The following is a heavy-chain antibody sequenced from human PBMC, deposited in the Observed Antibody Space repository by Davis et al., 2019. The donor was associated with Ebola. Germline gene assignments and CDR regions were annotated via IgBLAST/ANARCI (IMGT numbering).Heavy chain of an antibody. D-gene: IGHD2-8*01. CDR1: GFTFRDYW. V-gene: IGHV3-7*01. Sequence: ESLKISCAASGFTFRDYWMTWVRQAPGKGLEWVANIKQDGSEKYYVDSVKGRFTISRDNAKNSLYLQMNSLRAEDTAVYYCARQNAINYYYGMDVWGKGTTVTVSS. J-gene: IGHJ6*04. CDR3: ARQNAINYYYGMDV. CDR2: IKQDGSEK.